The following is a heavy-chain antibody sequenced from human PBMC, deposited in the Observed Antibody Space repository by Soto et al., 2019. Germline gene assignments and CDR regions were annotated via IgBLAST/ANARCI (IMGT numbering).Heavy chain of an antibody. Sequence: SETLSLTCTVSGGSITRGGYYWSWIRQNPGKGLEWIGHIYHSGRTYYNPSLKSRVTISVDTSKNQFSLNLSSVTAADTAVYYCARWVEVSLDYFDSWGQGTPVTVSS. CDR2: IYHSGRT. V-gene: IGHV4-31*03. CDR1: GGSITRGGYY. D-gene: IGHD2-15*01. J-gene: IGHJ4*02. CDR3: ARWVEVSLDYFDS.